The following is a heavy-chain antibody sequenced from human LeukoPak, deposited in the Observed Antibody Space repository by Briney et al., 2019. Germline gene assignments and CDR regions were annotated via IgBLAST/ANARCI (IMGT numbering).Heavy chain of an antibody. CDR1: GYTFTGYY. J-gene: IGHJ4*02. Sequence: ASVKVSCKASGYTFTGYYVHWVRQAPGQELEWLGRMNPNSGDTHYAQKFQGRVTMTRDTSISTAYMELNNLTFDDTAVYYCVSRGDGGFDYWGQGTLVTVPS. D-gene: IGHD3-16*01. CDR2: MNPNSGDT. V-gene: IGHV1-2*06. CDR3: VSRGDGGFDY.